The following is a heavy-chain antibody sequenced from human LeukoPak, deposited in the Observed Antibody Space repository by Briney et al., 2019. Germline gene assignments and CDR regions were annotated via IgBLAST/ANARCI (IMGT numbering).Heavy chain of an antibody. Sequence: SETLSLTCTVSGGSISSSSYYWGWIRQPPGKGLEWIGSIYYSGGTYYNPSLKSRVTISVDTSKNQFSLKLSSVTAADTAVYYCARGGYSSSWYVVGYFDYWGQGTLVTVSS. J-gene: IGHJ4*02. CDR3: ARGGYSSSWYVVGYFDY. CDR1: GGSISSSSYY. V-gene: IGHV4-39*01. D-gene: IGHD6-13*01. CDR2: IYYSGGT.